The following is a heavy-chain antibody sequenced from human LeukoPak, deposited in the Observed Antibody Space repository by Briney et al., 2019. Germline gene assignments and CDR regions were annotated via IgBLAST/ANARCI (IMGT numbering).Heavy chain of an antibody. Sequence: GGSLRLSCAASGFTFRSYAMSWVRQAPGKGLEWVSGINGGGTETYYADSGKGRFTISRDNSKNILYLQMNSLRGEDTAVYFCAKETAMVGSPLFDSWGQGTLVTVSS. J-gene: IGHJ4*02. CDR1: GFTFRSYA. D-gene: IGHD5-18*01. CDR2: INGGGTET. CDR3: AKETAMVGSPLFDS. V-gene: IGHV3-23*01.